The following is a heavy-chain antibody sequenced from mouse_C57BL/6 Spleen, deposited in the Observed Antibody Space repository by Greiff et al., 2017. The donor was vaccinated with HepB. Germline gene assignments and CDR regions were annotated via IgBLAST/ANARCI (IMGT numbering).Heavy chain of an antibody. D-gene: IGHD1-1*01. Sequence: VQLQESGPGLVAPSQSLSITCTVSGFSFTSYGVSWVRQPPGKGLEWLGVICGDGSTNYHSALISSLSISKDNTKSQVFLKLNSLQTDDTATYYCAKRGIYYYGSSYEEGAMDYWGQGTSVTVSS. CDR1: GFSFTSYG. J-gene: IGHJ4*01. V-gene: IGHV2-3*01. CDR2: ICGDGST. CDR3: AKRGIYYYGSSYEEGAMDY.